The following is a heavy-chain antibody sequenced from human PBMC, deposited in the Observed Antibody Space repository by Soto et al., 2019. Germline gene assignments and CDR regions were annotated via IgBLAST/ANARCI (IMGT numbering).Heavy chain of an antibody. CDR3: ARRQLLAYAFDI. CDR2: ISYDGSNK. J-gene: IGHJ3*02. D-gene: IGHD3-10*01. CDR1: GFTFSSYA. V-gene: IGHV3-30-3*01. Sequence: GGSLRLSCAASGFTFSSYAMHWVRQAPGKGLEWVAVISYDGSNKYYADSVKGRFTISRDNPKNTLYLQMNSLRAEDTAVYYCARRQLLAYAFDIWGQGTMVTVSS.